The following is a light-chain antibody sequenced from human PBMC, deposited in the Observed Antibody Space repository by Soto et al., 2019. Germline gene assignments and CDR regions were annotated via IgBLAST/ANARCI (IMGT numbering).Light chain of an antibody. CDR1: QSITTY. J-gene: IGKJ1*01. V-gene: IGKV1-39*01. CDR2: AAS. CDR3: QQSYSSFLT. Sequence: DIQMTQSPSSLSASVGDIVTITCRASQSITTYLNWYQQKPGQAPKLLIYAASSLQSGVPSRFSGSGSGTDFTLTISSLQPEEVATYYCQQSYSSFLTFGHGTKVDVK.